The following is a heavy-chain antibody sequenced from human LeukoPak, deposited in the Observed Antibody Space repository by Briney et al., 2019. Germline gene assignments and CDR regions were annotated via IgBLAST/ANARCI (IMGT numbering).Heavy chain of an antibody. CDR2: ISGSGSTT. CDR1: GFTFSSYA. Sequence: GGSLRLSCAASGFTFSSYAMTWVRQAPGKGLEWVAAISGSGSTTYSADFAKGRFIISRDNSKNTLYLQMNSLRAEDTAVYYCARHIVGDYGMDVWGQGTTVTVSS. V-gene: IGHV3-23*01. CDR3: ARHIVGDYGMDV. J-gene: IGHJ6*02. D-gene: IGHD2-15*01.